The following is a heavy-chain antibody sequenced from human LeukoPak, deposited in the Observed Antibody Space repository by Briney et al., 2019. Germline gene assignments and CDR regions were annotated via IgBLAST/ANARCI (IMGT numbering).Heavy chain of an antibody. CDR1: GFTFSSFA. CDR3: ARYDGSGTLDY. Sequence: GGSLRLSCAASGFTFSSFAMSWVRQAPGKGLEWVSGITGSGGSTYYADSVRGRFTISRDNSKNTLYLQMNSLRADDTAVYYCARYDGSGTLDYWGQGTLVTVSS. J-gene: IGHJ4*02. CDR2: ITGSGGST. V-gene: IGHV3-23*01. D-gene: IGHD3-10*01.